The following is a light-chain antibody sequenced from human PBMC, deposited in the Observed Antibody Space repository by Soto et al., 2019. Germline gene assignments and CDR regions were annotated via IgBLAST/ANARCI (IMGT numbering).Light chain of an antibody. CDR1: QTINNR. V-gene: IGKV1-5*01. CDR2: DVS. J-gene: IGKJ1*01. CDR3: QQYNTYWKM. Sequence: DIQMTQSPSTLSSSVLDIVRIACLASQTINNRLAWYQQKPGKAPKLLIFDVSSLESGVPSRFSGSGSGTEFTLTISSLQPDDFATYYCQQYNTYWKMFGQGTKVDIK.